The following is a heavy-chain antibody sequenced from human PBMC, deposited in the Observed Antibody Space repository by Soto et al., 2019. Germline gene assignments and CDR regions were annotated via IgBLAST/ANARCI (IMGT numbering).Heavy chain of an antibody. V-gene: IGHV1-69*06. Sequence: QVRLVQSGAEVKKPGSSVKVSCEASGGTFSSYAVTWVRQAPGQGLEWMGGIIPIVTTPNYAQKFQGRLTISADKSTSTSYMELSSLRSEDTGVYYCAKVGYYFWSRYHYHGMDVWGQGTTVIVSS. CDR1: GGTFSSYA. CDR2: IIPIVTTP. CDR3: AKVGYYFWSRYHYHGMDV. J-gene: IGHJ6*02. D-gene: IGHD3-3*01.